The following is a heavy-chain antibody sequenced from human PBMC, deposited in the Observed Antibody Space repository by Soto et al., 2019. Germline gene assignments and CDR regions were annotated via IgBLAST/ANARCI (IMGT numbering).Heavy chain of an antibody. D-gene: IGHD3-3*01. CDR1: GFTFSSYW. V-gene: IGHV3-74*01. CDR3: ARVRVPI. CDR2: INIDGSST. J-gene: IGHJ3*02. Sequence: EVQLVESGGGLVQPGGSLRLSCAASGFTFSSYWMHWVRQAPGEGLVWVSRINIDGSSTNYADSVKGRFTISRDNAKNTMYLQMNRLRAEDSAIYYCARVRVPIWGQGTMVTVST.